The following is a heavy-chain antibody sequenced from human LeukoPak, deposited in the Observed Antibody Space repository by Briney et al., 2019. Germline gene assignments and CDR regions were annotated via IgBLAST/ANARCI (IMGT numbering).Heavy chain of an antibody. CDR2: IYTNGST. D-gene: IGHD6-19*01. V-gene: IGHV4-4*09. J-gene: IGHJ4*02. Sequence: SETLSLTCTVSGGSISGYFWSWIRQPPGKGLEWIGYIYTNGSTSYNPSLKSRVTISVDTSKNQFSLKVSSVTAADTAVYYCAIAGCWGQGTLVTVSS. CDR3: AIAGC. CDR1: GGSISGYF.